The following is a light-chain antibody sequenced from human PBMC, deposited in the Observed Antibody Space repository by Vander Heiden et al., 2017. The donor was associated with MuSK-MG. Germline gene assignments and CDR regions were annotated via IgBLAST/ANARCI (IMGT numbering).Light chain of an antibody. Sequence: SVPTQPPSVSAAPRPRVTISCSGSSSNIGNSDENWYQQLPGEAPKLLIYYDDLLPSGVSDRFSGSKSGTSASLAISGLQSEDEADYYCATGDDSLNGVVFGGGTKLTVL. CDR1: SSNIGNSD. CDR2: YDD. J-gene: IGLJ2*01. V-gene: IGLV1-36*01. CDR3: ATGDDSLNGVV.